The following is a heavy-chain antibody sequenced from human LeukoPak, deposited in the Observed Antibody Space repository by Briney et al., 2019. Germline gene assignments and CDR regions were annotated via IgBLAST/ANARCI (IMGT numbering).Heavy chain of an antibody. J-gene: IGHJ5*02. V-gene: IGHV1-69*05. D-gene: IGHD6-13*01. CDR2: IIPSFGTA. Sequence: SVTVSCKASGCTFSSYAISWVRQAPGQGLEWMGGIIPSFGTANYAQKFQGRVTITTDGSTSKAYMELSSLRSEGTAVYYCARVGSSSSWYDWFEPWGERTLFTASS. CDR1: GCTFSSYA. CDR3: ARVGSSSSWYDWFEP.